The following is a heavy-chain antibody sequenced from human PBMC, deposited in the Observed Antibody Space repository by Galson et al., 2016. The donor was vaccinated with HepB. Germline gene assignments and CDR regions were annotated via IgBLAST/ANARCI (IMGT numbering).Heavy chain of an antibody. CDR1: GFSVSNTY. Sequence: SLRLSCAASGFSVSNTYMTWVRQSPGKGLEWVSVVYITGDAYYADSVKGRFTVSRDTSRNTLYLQINSLRAEDTAVYFCARDTSVTKGALDYWGQGTLVTVSS. J-gene: IGHJ4*02. CDR2: VYITGDA. D-gene: IGHD4-11*01. CDR3: ARDTSVTKGALDY. V-gene: IGHV3-53*01.